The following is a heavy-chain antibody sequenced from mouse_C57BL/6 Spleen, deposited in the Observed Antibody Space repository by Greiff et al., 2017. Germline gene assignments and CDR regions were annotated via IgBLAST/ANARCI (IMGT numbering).Heavy chain of an antibody. Sequence: LVESGAELARPGASVKLSCKASGYTFTSYGISWVKQRTGQGLEWIGEIYPRSGNTYYNEKFKGKATLTADKSSSTAYMELRSLTSEDSAVYFCARRGFITTVVAEGYWGQGTTLTVSS. CDR3: ARRGFITTVVAEGY. V-gene: IGHV1-81*01. J-gene: IGHJ2*01. D-gene: IGHD1-1*01. CDR2: IYPRSGNT. CDR1: GYTFTSYG.